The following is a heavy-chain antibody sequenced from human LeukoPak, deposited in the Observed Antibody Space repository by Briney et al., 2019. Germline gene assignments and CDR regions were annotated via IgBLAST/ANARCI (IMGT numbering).Heavy chain of an antibody. CDR2: ISSSSSYI. Sequence: PGGALRLSCAASGVAFSSERVSRVRRSPYNWQKWVSSISSSSSYIYYADSVKGRFTISRDNAKNSLYLQMNSLRAEDTAVYYCARDLGDCSSPRCRFWGQGTTVTVSS. D-gene: IGHD2-2*01. CDR3: ARDLGDCSSPRCRF. J-gene: IGHJ6*02. CDR1: GVAFSSER. V-gene: IGHV3-21*01.